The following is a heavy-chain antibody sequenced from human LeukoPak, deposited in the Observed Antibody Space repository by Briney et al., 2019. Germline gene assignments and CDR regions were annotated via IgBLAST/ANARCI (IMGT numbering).Heavy chain of an antibody. V-gene: IGHV5-51*01. CDR1: GCDFTTYW. CDR3: ARHRAAGGGYYYGMDV. CDR2: IYPDGSTV. Sequence: GESLRISCKGSGCDFTTYWIAWVRQMPGKGLEWMGIIYPDGSTVKYTPSFQGQVTISADKSINTAYLQWSSLKASDTAMYYCARHRAAGGGYYYGMDVWGQGTTVTVSS. J-gene: IGHJ6*02. D-gene: IGHD6-13*01.